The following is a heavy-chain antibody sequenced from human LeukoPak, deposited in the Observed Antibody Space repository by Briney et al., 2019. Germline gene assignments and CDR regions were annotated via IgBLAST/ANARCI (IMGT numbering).Heavy chain of an antibody. Sequence: GGTLRLSCAASGFTFSFYGMSWVRQAPGKGLEWISTISGSGGSTYYADSVEGRFTISRDNSKNTLYLQMNSPRVEDTAVYYCAKDPTYSGYDWFVDYWGQGTLVTVSS. D-gene: IGHD5-12*01. CDR2: ISGSGGST. CDR1: GFTFSFYG. V-gene: IGHV3-23*01. J-gene: IGHJ4*02. CDR3: AKDPTYSGYDWFVDY.